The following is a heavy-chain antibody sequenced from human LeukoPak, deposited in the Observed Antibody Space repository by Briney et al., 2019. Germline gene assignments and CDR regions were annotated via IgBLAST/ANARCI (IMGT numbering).Heavy chain of an antibody. J-gene: IGHJ5*02. Sequence: GASVKVSRKASGYTFTSYDINWVRQATGQGLEWMGWMNPNSGNTGYAQKFQGRVTMTRNTSISTAYMELSSLRSEDTAVYYCARGKFDWLPNNWFDRWGQGTLVTVSS. CDR1: GYTFTSYD. D-gene: IGHD3-9*01. CDR3: ARGKFDWLPNNWFDR. V-gene: IGHV1-8*01. CDR2: MNPNSGNT.